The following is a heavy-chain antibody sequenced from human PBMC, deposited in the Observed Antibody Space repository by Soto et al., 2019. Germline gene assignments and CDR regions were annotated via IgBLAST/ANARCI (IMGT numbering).Heavy chain of an antibody. D-gene: IGHD6-13*01. Sequence: EVQLVESGGGLVKPGGSLRLSCAASGFTFSTYTMNWVRQAPGKGLEWVSSISSSSTYIYYADSVKGRFTISRDNAKNSLYLQMRSLRDEATAVYYCAIDIGYSTSGGIVWCQGTLETVSS. CDR1: GFTFSTYT. CDR3: AIDIGYSTSGGIV. V-gene: IGHV3-21*01. J-gene: IGHJ4*02. CDR2: ISSSSTYI.